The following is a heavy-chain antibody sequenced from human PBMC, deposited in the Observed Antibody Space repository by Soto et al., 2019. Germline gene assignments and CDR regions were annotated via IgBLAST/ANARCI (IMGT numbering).Heavy chain of an antibody. CDR3: AREGENLHITVTPGNVDY. D-gene: IGHD4-17*01. J-gene: IGHJ4*02. Sequence: GGSLRLSCAASGFTFSSYSMNWVRQAPGKGLEWVSYISSSSSTIYYADSVKGRFTISRDNAKNSLYLQMNSLRAEDTAVYYCAREGENLHITVTPGNVDYWGQGTLVTVSS. CDR2: ISSSSSTI. CDR1: GFTFSSYS. V-gene: IGHV3-48*01.